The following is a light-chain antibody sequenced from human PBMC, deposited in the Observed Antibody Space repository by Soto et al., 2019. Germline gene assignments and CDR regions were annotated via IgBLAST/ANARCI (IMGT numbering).Light chain of an antibody. CDR2: DAS. CDR1: QSISSW. V-gene: IGKV1-5*01. J-gene: IGKJ1*01. Sequence: DIQMTQSPSTLSASVGARVTLTCRASQSISSWLAWYQQKPGKAPKLLIYDASSLESGVPSRFSGSGSGTEFTLTISSLQPDDFTTYYCQQYNSYPWTFGQGTKVDIK. CDR3: QQYNSYPWT.